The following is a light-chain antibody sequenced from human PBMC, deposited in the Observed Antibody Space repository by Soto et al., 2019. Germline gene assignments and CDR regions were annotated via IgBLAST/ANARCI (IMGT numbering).Light chain of an antibody. CDR3: QQHSHWPPWT. CDR1: QSVNSNY. J-gene: IGKJ1*01. CDR2: GAS. V-gene: IGKV3D-20*02. Sequence: EVVLTQSPGTLSLSPGERATLSCRTSQSVNSNYLAWYQQKPGQAPRLLIYGASSRATGIPDRISGSGSGTDFTLTISRLEPEDFAVYYCQQHSHWPPWTFGQGTKVDIK.